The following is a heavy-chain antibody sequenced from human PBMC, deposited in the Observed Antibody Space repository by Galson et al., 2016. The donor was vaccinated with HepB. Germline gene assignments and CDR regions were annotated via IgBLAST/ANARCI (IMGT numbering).Heavy chain of an antibody. D-gene: IGHD4-17*01. CDR1: GYRLTDYW. CDR2: IDPDDSYT. J-gene: IGHJ6*02. CDR3: ARALEYGSRKYDDYYAMDV. V-gene: IGHV5-10-1*01. Sequence: QSGAEVKEPGESLRISCQGSGYRLTDYWITWVRQVPGKGLQWMGRIDPDDSYTNYSPSFQGHVTISVDKSINTAYLQWSTLKASDTAIYYCARALEYGSRKYDDYYAMDVWAPRTTVIVS.